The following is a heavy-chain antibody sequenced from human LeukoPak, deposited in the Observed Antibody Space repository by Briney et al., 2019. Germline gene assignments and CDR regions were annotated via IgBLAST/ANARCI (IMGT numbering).Heavy chain of an antibody. D-gene: IGHD5-18*01. V-gene: IGHV3-21*01. J-gene: IGHJ5*02. CDR3: AREFKSGYGMWA. Sequence: PGGSLRLSCAVSGLSFSDNRMNWVRQAPGKGLEWVSSITSSSDYIYYADSVKGRFTISRDNAENSLHLQMNSLRAEDTAVYYCAREFKSGYGMWAWGQGTLVTVSS. CDR2: ITSSSDYI. CDR1: GLSFSDNR.